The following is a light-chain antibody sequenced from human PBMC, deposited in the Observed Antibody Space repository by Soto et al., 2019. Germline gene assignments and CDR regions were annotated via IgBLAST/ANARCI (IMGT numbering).Light chain of an antibody. CDR3: QQYGSSPRT. Sequence: EIVLTQSPGTLSLSPGERATLSCRASQSVSSSYLAWYQQKPGQAPRLLIYGASSRATSIPDRFSGSGSGTDFTLTISRLEPGDFAVYYCQQYGSSPRTFGQGTKVEIK. V-gene: IGKV3-20*01. CDR2: GAS. CDR1: QSVSSSY. J-gene: IGKJ1*01.